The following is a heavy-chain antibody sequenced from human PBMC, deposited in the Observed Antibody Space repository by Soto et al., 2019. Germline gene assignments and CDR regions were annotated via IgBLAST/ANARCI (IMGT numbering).Heavy chain of an antibody. CDR2: INPNSGGT. V-gene: IGHV1-2*02. J-gene: IGHJ4*02. CDR1: GYIFTDYY. D-gene: IGHD3-22*01. CDR3: ARTPHPMVITEYYFDY. Sequence: ASVKVSCKASGYIFTDYYMHWVRQAPGQELGWMGWINPNSGGTNYAQKFQGRVTMTRDTSISTAYMELSSLRSEDTAVYYCARTPHPMVITEYYFDYWGQGTLVTVSS.